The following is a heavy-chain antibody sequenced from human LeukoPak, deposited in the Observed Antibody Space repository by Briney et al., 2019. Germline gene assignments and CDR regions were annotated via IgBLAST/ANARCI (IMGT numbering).Heavy chain of an antibody. CDR3: AREGYSSSFFHLFYYYYYYMDV. CDR2: IKQDGSEK. CDR1: GVTFGDYA. V-gene: IGHV3-7*01. D-gene: IGHD6-6*01. J-gene: IGHJ6*03. Sequence: GGSLRLSCTTSGVTFGDYAMSWVRQAPGKGLEWVANIKQDGSEKYYVDSVKGRFTISRDNAKNSLYLQMNSLRAEDTAVYYCAREGYSSSFFHLFYYYYYYMDVWGKGTTVTVSS.